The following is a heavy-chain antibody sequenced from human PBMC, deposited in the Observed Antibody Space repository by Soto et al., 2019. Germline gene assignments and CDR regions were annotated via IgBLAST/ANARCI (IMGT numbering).Heavy chain of an antibody. Sequence: SVKVSCKASGGTFSSYAISWVRQAPGQGLEWMGGIIPIFGTANYAQKFQGRVTITADESTSTAYMELSSLRSEDTAVYYCAREIYGIAAAGRIDYWGQGTLVTVSS. V-gene: IGHV1-69*13. CDR3: AREIYGIAAAGRIDY. CDR1: GGTFSSYA. J-gene: IGHJ4*02. D-gene: IGHD6-13*01. CDR2: IIPIFGTA.